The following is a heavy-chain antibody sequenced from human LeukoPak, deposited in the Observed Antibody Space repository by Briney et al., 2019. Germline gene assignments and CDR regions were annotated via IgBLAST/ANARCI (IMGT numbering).Heavy chain of an antibody. CDR3: ARIAQYCSSTSCYRGFNWFDP. Sequence: VASVKVSCKASGYTFTSYGISWVRQAPGQGLEWMGWIRAYNGNTNYAQKLQGRVTMTTDTSTSTAYMELRSLRSDDTAVYYCARIAQYCSSTSCYRGFNWFDPWGQGTLVTVSS. CDR2: IRAYNGNT. CDR1: GYTFTSYG. D-gene: IGHD2-2*01. V-gene: IGHV1-18*01. J-gene: IGHJ5*02.